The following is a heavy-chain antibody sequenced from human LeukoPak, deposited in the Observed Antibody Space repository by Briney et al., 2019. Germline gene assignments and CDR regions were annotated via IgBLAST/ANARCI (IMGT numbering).Heavy chain of an antibody. Sequence: GGSLRLSCAASGFTFSTYGIHWARQAPGKGLEWVAFIRYDGSNNNYADSVKGRFTISRDNSKNTLYLQMNSLRPEDTAVYYCAKVRVGTAHFDYWGQGTLVTVSS. CDR3: AKVRVGTAHFDY. D-gene: IGHD2-15*01. J-gene: IGHJ4*02. V-gene: IGHV3-30*02. CDR1: GFTFSTYG. CDR2: IRYDGSNN.